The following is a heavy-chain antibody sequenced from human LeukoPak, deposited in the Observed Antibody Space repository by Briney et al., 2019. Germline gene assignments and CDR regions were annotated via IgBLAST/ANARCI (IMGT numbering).Heavy chain of an antibody. Sequence: GGSLRLSCAASGFTFSDYYMSWIRQAPGKGLEWVSYISCSGSTIYYADSVKGRLTISRDNAKNSLYLQMNSLRSEDTAVYYCARVDDYGDYFDYWGQGTLVTVSS. CDR3: ARVDDYGDYFDY. D-gene: IGHD4-17*01. J-gene: IGHJ4*02. CDR2: ISCSGSTI. V-gene: IGHV3-11*04. CDR1: GFTFSDYY.